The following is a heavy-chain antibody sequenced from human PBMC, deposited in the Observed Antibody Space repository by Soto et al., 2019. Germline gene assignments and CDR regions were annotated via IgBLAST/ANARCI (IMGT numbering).Heavy chain of an antibody. J-gene: IGHJ4*02. Sequence: QVQLQESGPGLVKPSETLSLTCTVSGGSISSYYWSWIRQPPGKGLEWIGYIYYSGSTNYNPSLKSRVTLSVDTSKNQFSLKLSSVTAADTAVYYCASSDAYSSGPFDYWGQGTLVTVSS. CDR1: GGSISSYY. CDR3: ASSDAYSSGPFDY. V-gene: IGHV4-59*08. D-gene: IGHD6-19*01. CDR2: IYYSGST.